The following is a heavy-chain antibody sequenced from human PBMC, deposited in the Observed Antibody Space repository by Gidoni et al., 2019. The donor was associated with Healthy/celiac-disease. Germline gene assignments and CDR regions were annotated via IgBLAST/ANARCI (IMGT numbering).Heavy chain of an antibody. Sequence: EVQLLESGGGLVQPGGSLRLSCAASGFTFSSYAMSWVRQAPGKGLEGVSAISGSGGSTYYADSVKGRFTISRDNSKNTLYLQMNSLRAEDTAVYYCAKGPRIAVDPSGCDYWGQGTLVTVSS. J-gene: IGHJ4*02. CDR1: GFTFSSYA. D-gene: IGHD6-19*01. CDR3: AKGPRIAVDPSGCDY. V-gene: IGHV3-23*01. CDR2: ISGSGGST.